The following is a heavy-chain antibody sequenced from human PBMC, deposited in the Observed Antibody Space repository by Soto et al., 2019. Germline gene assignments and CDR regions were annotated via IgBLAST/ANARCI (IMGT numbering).Heavy chain of an antibody. D-gene: IGHD3-22*01. CDR2: IYHSGST. V-gene: IGHV4-30-2*05. CDR3: ATYDSSDYYSGSPIGWFDP. Sequence: PSETLSLTCAVSGGSISSGGYSWSWIRQPPGKGLEWIGYIYHSGSTYYNTSLKSRVTISVDTSKNQFSLKLSSVTAADTAVYYCATYDSSDYYSGSPIGWFDPWGQGTLVTVSS. CDR1: GGSISSGGYS. J-gene: IGHJ5*02.